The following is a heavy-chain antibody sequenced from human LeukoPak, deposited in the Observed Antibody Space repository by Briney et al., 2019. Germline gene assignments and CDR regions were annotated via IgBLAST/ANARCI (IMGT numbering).Heavy chain of an antibody. Sequence: GGSLRLSCAASGFTFSSYAMSWVRQAPGKGLEWVSAISGSGGSTYYAGSVKGRFTISRDNSKNTLYLQMNSLRAEDTAVYYCAKNLDSSGYYLFDYWGQGTLVTVSS. CDR1: GFTFSSYA. D-gene: IGHD3-22*01. CDR3: AKNLDSSGYYLFDY. CDR2: ISGSGGST. V-gene: IGHV3-23*01. J-gene: IGHJ4*02.